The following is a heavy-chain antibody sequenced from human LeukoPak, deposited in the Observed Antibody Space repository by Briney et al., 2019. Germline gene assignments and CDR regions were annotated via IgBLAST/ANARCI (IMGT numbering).Heavy chain of an antibody. D-gene: IGHD3-9*01. CDR2: ISAYNGNT. J-gene: IGHJ4*02. CDR1: GYTFTSYG. Sequence: ASVKVSCKAAGYTFTSYGMSWVRQAPGQGLEWMGWISAYNGNTNYAQKLQGRVTMTTDTSTSTADMELRSLRSDDTAVYYCARDGSELRYFDRYFDYWGQGTLVPVSS. V-gene: IGHV1-18*01. CDR3: ARDGSELRYFDRYFDY.